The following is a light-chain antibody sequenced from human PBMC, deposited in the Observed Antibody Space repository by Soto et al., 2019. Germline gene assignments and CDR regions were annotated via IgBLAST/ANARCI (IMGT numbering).Light chain of an antibody. CDR1: QSVSSNY. CDR2: GAS. Sequence: EIVLTQSPGTLSLSPGERASLSCRASQSVSSNYLAWYQQKPGQAPRLLIYGASSRATGIPDKFSGSGSGTDFTLTISRLEPEDFAVNYSQQYGSSPPNTFGQGTKLEI. J-gene: IGKJ2*01. V-gene: IGKV3-20*01. CDR3: QQYGSSPPNT.